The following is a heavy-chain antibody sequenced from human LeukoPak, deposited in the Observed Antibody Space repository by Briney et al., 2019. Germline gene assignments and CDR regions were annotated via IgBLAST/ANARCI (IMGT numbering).Heavy chain of an antibody. Sequence: GGSLRLSCAASGFTFSSYAMHWVRQAPGKGLEWVAVISYDGSNKDYADSVKGRFTISRDNSKNTLYLQMNSLRAEDTAVYYCARDKTIMITFGGVLSDWGQGTLVTVSS. J-gene: IGHJ4*02. CDR3: ARDKTIMITFGGVLSD. CDR1: GFTFSSYA. V-gene: IGHV3-30-3*01. CDR2: ISYDGSNK. D-gene: IGHD3-16*01.